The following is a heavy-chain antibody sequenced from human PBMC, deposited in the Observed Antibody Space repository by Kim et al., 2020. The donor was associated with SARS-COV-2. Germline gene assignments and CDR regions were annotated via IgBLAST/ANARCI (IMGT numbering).Heavy chain of an antibody. CDR3: ARRKVEYQLLRVVHENWFDP. V-gene: IGHV4-39*01. CDR1: GGSISSSSYY. D-gene: IGHD2-2*01. CDR2: IYYSGST. J-gene: IGHJ5*02. Sequence: SETLSLTCTVSGGSISSSSYYWGWIRQPPGKGLEWIGSIYYSGSTYYNPSLKSRVTISVDTSKNQFSLKLSSVTAADTAVYYCARRKVEYQLLRVVHENWFDPWGQGTLVTVSS.